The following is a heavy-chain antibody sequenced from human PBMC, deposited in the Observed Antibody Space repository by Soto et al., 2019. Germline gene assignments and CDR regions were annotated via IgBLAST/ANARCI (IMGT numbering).Heavy chain of an antibody. CDR2: IYYSGST. Sequence: SETLSLTCTVSGGSISSGGYYWSWIRQHPGKGLEWIGYIYYSGSTYYNPSLKSRVTISVDTSKNQFSLRLSSVTAADTAVYYCARAVAAAGPDYYGMDVWGQGTTVTVSS. CDR3: ARAVAAAGPDYYGMDV. CDR1: GGSISSGGYY. J-gene: IGHJ6*02. V-gene: IGHV4-31*03. D-gene: IGHD6-13*01.